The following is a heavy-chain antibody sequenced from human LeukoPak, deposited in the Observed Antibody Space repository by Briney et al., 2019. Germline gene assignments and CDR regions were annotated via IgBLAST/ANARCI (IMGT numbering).Heavy chain of an antibody. Sequence: GESLKISCKGSGYDFTNFWIGWVRQMPGKGLEWMGIVYPDDSDTTYSPSFQGQVTISADKSISTAYLQWSSLRAPDTAMYYCVRHPNYYDKTGYSVRKGGELEDWGQGTLVTVSS. CDR1: GYDFTNFW. CDR3: VRHPNYYDKTGYSVRKGGELED. J-gene: IGHJ4*02. D-gene: IGHD3-22*01. V-gene: IGHV5-51*01. CDR2: VYPDDSDT.